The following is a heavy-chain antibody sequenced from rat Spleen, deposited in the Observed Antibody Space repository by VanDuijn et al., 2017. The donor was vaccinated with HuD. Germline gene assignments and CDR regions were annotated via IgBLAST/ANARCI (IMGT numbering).Heavy chain of an antibody. J-gene: IGHJ1*01. CDR3: ARHGYLRHWYFDF. CDR1: GFTFRDYD. CDR2: ISTGGGNT. D-gene: IGHD2-7*01. Sequence: EVQLVESGGGLVQPGRSMKLSCAASGFTFRDYDMAWVRQAPTKGLEWIASISTGGGNTYYRDSVKGRFTISRDNAKNTQYLQMDSLRSEDTATYYCARHGYLRHWYFDFWGPGTMVTVSS. V-gene: IGHV5S13*01.